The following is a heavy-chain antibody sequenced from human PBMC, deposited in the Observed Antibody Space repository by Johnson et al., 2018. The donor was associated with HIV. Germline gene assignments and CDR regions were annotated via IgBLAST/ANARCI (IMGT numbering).Heavy chain of an antibody. J-gene: IGHJ3*02. V-gene: IGHV3-30*04. D-gene: IGHD6-6*01. CDR2: ISYDGGTK. CDR3: ARATYSNSKAHAFDI. Sequence: QVQLMESGGGVVQPGRSLRLSCAASGFTFSSYAMHWVRQAPGKGLEWVAIISYDGGTKYYADSVKGRFSISRDNAKNTLYLQMNSLRAEDTAVYYCARATYSNSKAHAFDIWGQGTMVTVSS. CDR1: GFTFSSYA.